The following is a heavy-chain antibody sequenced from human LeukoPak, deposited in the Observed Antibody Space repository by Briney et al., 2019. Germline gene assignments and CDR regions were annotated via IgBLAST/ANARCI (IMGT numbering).Heavy chain of an antibody. Sequence: SEALSLTCTVSGGSISSGSYYWSWIRQPAGKGLEWIGRIYTSGSTNYNPSLKSRVTISVDTSKKQFSLKLSSVTAADTAVYYCARALHYYGSGSWGAFDIWAKGQWSPSLQ. D-gene: IGHD3-10*01. CDR2: IYTSGST. CDR3: ARALHYYGSGSWGAFDI. CDR1: GGSISSGSYY. V-gene: IGHV4-61*02. J-gene: IGHJ3*02.